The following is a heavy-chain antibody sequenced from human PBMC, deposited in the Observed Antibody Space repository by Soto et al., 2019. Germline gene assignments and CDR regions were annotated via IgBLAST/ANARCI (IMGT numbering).Heavy chain of an antibody. CDR3: ATGRISRGLDV. J-gene: IGHJ6*02. CDR1: GLTISGYY. Sequence: TRALTCRFSGLTISGYYWSSLRQPPGTGLEWIGYIYSRGSTSYNPSLKSRASILVDTSKNQFSLKLTSVTAADTAVYYCATGRISRGLDVWGQGTTVTVSS. V-gene: IGHV4-59*12. CDR2: IYSRGST.